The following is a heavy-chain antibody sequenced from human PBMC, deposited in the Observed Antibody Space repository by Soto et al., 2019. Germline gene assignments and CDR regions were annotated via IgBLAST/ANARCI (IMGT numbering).Heavy chain of an antibody. D-gene: IGHD3-22*01. J-gene: IGHJ4*02. Sequence: GGSLRLSCAASGFTFSSYGSYGMHWVRQAPGKGLEWVAVIWLDGSNEYYADSVKGRFTVSRDNSKNTLYMQMNSLRAEDTAVYYCAKDAKGGLAMIVVGINLLDYWGQGTLVTVPS. CDR1: GFTFSSYGSYG. CDR2: IWLDGSNE. V-gene: IGHV3-33*06. CDR3: AKDAKGGLAMIVVGINLLDY.